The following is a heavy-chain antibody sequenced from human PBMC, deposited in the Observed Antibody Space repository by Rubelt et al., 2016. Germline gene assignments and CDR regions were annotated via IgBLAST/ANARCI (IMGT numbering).Heavy chain of an antibody. V-gene: IGHV3-48*02. CDR2: ISSSSSTI. CDR1: GFTFSSYS. J-gene: IGHJ5*02. D-gene: IGHD6-19*01. Sequence: EVQLVESGGGLVQPGGSLRLSCAASGFTFSSYSMNWVRQAPGKGLEWVSYISSSSSTIYYADSVKGRFTISRDNAKNSLYLQMNSLRDEDTAVYYCAKAPLTSGWNPEVSWGQGTLVTVSS. CDR3: AKAPLTSGWNPEVS.